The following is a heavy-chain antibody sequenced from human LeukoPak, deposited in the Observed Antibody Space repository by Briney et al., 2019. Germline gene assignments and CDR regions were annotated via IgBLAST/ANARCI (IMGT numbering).Heavy chain of an antibody. D-gene: IGHD6-19*01. V-gene: IGHV3-74*01. CDR1: GFTFSSYE. Sequence: GGSLRLSCVASGFTFSSYEMNWVRQTPGKGLVWVSRINSDASVTTYADSVKGRFTISRDNAKNTLYLQMNSLRAEDTAVYYCARVTAVAGTSVGVDAWGQGILVTVS. CDR2: INSDASVT. CDR3: ARVTAVAGTSVGVDA. J-gene: IGHJ4*02.